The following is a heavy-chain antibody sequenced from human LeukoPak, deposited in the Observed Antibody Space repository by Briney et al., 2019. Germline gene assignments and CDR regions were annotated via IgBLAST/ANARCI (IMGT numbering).Heavy chain of an antibody. CDR3: ATFNGQWLSPLNAFDI. CDR1: GYTFTSYG. J-gene: IGHJ3*02. V-gene: IGHV1-18*01. D-gene: IGHD6-19*01. Sequence: ASVKVSCKASGYTFTSYGISWVRQAPGQGLEWMGWISAYNGNTNYAQKLQGRVTMTTDTSTSTAYMELRSLRSDDTAVYYCATFNGQWLSPLNAFDIWGQGTMVTVSS. CDR2: ISAYNGNT.